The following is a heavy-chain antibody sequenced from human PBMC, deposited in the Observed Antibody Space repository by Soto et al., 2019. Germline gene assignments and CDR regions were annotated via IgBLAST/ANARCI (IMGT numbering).Heavy chain of an antibody. CDR3: AVTRGGAHPHDI. CDR1: GGPLSSFY. D-gene: IGHD2-21*02. CDR2: IYYTGST. J-gene: IGHJ3*02. V-gene: IGHV4-59*01. Sequence: SETLSLTCNSSGGPLSSFYYSWIRQAPGKGLEWIGYIYYTGSTNYNPSLKSRVTMSVDASKNQFSLKLTSVTAADTAVYFCAVTRGGAHPHDIWGQGTMVTVSS.